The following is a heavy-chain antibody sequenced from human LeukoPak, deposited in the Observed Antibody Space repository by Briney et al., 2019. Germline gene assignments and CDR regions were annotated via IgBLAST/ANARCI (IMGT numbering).Heavy chain of an antibody. CDR2: IIPIFGTA. CDR1: GCTFSSYA. CDR3: ARAPRVRGVIHYYYGMGV. J-gene: IGHJ6*04. Sequence: SVKVSCEASGCTFSSYAISWVRQAPGQGLEWMGGIIPIFGTANYAQKFQGRVTITADKSTSTAYMELNSLRTEDTAVYYCARAPRVRGVIHYYYGMGVWGKGTTVTVSS. V-gene: IGHV1-69*06. D-gene: IGHD3-10*01.